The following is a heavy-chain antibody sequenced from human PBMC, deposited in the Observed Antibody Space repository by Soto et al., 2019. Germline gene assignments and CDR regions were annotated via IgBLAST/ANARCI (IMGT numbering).Heavy chain of an antibody. Sequence: EVQLVESGGGLVQPGGSLRLSCAASGFTVSSNYMSWVRQAPGKGLEWVSVIYSGGSTYYADSVKGRLTISRHNSKNTLYLQMNSLRAEDTAVYYCARVPRDSSSWYEDYYYYYMDVWGKGTTVTVSS. CDR1: GFTVSSNY. D-gene: IGHD6-13*01. CDR3: ARVPRDSSSWYEDYYYYYMDV. CDR2: IYSGGST. V-gene: IGHV3-53*04. J-gene: IGHJ6*03.